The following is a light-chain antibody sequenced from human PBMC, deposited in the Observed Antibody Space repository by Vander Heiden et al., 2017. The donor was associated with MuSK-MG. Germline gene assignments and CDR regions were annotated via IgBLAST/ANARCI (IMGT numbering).Light chain of an antibody. Sequence: DIVMTQSPATLSVSPGERATLSCRASQSVSSNLAWYQQKPGQAPRLLIYGASTRATAFPARFSGSGSGTEFTLTISSLQSEDFAVYYCQQYNNWPQTFGQGTKVEVK. J-gene: IGKJ1*01. CDR2: GAS. CDR3: QQYNNWPQT. CDR1: QSVSSN. V-gene: IGKV3-15*01.